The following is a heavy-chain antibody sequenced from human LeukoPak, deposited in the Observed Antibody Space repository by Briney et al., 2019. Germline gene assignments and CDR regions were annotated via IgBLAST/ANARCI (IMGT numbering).Heavy chain of an antibody. CDR3: ARPTLGELSWFDP. J-gene: IGHJ5*02. V-gene: IGHV5-51*01. CDR2: IYPGDSDT. D-gene: IGHD3-10*01. CDR1: GYNFTSYW. Sequence: GESLKISCKGSGYNFTSYWIGWVRQMPGKGLEWMGIIYPGDSDTRYSPSFQGQVTISADKSISTACLQWSSLKASDTAMYYCARPTLGELSWFDPWGQGTLVTVSS.